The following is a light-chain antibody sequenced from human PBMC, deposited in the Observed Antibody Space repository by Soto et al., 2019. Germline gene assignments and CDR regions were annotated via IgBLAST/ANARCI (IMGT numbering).Light chain of an antibody. CDR1: QSVLYSSNNNNY. J-gene: IGKJ1*01. CDR3: QQYYRSRT. Sequence: DIVMTQSPDSLAVSLGERSTINCKSSQSVLYSSNNNNYLAWYQQKPGQPPKLLIYWASTRESGVPDRFTGSGSGTDFTLTISSLQAEDVAVYYCQQYYRSRTFGQGTKVEIK. CDR2: WAS. V-gene: IGKV4-1*01.